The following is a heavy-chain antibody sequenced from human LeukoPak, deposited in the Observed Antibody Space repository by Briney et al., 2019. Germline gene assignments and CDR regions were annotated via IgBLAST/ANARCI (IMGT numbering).Heavy chain of an antibody. J-gene: IGHJ4*02. CDR2: IKPDGSEK. CDR1: EFSFSSYW. D-gene: IGHD1-26*01. CDR3: ARDVGGSLDY. Sequence: GGSLRLSCAASEFSFSSYWMSWVRQAPGKGLEWVANIKPDGSEKNYVDSVKGRFTISRDNAKNSVYLQMSSLRGEDTAVYYCARDVGGSLDYWGQGTLVTVSS. V-gene: IGHV3-7*01.